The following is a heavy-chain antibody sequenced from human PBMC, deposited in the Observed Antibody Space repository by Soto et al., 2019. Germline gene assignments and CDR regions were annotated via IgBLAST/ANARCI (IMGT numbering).Heavy chain of an antibody. J-gene: IGHJ5*02. Sequence: PSETLSLTCFVSGYPITAGGYYWRWIRHHPGKGLEWIGSFYSSGSIIYNPSLRSRVSISGDTSSNQFSMSLTSVTAADTARYYCARMYSSGSGWFHPWGQGTLVTVSS. CDR2: FYSSGSI. D-gene: IGHD6-19*01. V-gene: IGHV4-39*07. CDR3: ARMYSSGSGWFHP. CDR1: GYPITAGGYY.